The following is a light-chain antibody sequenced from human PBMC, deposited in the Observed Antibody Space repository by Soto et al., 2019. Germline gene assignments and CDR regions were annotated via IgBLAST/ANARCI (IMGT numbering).Light chain of an antibody. Sequence: QSALTQPASVSGSPGLSITISCTGTSSDVGGYNSVSWYQQHPGKAPKLLIHEVSDRPSGVSSRFSGSKSGNTASLIISGLQAEDEADYYCSSYTSSDTLVFGTGTKLTVL. CDR3: SSYTSSDTLV. V-gene: IGLV2-14*01. CDR1: SSDVGGYNS. CDR2: EVS. J-gene: IGLJ1*01.